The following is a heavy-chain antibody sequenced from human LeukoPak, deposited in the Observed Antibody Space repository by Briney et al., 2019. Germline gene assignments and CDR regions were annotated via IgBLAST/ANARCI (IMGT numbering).Heavy chain of an antibody. Sequence: SETLSLTCTVSGGSISSYYWSWIRQPPGKGLEWIGYIYYSGSTNYNPSLKSRVTISVDTSKNQFSLKLSSVTAADTAVYYCAKDRRPNSYSSSWLDYWGQGTLITVSS. CDR1: GGSISSYY. J-gene: IGHJ4*02. CDR3: AKDRRPNSYSSSWLDY. V-gene: IGHV4-59*01. CDR2: IYYSGST. D-gene: IGHD6-13*01.